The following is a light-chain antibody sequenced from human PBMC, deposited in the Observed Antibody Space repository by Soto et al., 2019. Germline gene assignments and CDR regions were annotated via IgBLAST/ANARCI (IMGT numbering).Light chain of an antibody. Sequence: DIQMTQSPSSLSASVGDRVTITCRASQSISSYLNWYQQKPGKAPKLLIYAASSLQSGVTSRFSGSGSGTDFTLTISSLQPQDFATYYCQQSYSTPQKFGQGTKVGIK. CDR2: AAS. CDR1: QSISSY. V-gene: IGKV1-39*01. CDR3: QQSYSTPQK. J-gene: IGKJ1*01.